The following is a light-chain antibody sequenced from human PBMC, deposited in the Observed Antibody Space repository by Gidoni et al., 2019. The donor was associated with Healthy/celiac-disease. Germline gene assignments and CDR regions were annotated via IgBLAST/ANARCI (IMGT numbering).Light chain of an antibody. CDR3: QQRSNWPRT. CDR1: QSVSSY. J-gene: IGKJ1*01. V-gene: IGKV3-11*01. Sequence: EVVLTQSPATLSLSPGERATLSCRASQSVSSYLAWYQQKPSQAPTLLIYDASNRATSIPARFSGSGSGTDFTLTISSLEPEDFAVYYCQQRSNWPRTFGQGTKVEIK. CDR2: DAS.